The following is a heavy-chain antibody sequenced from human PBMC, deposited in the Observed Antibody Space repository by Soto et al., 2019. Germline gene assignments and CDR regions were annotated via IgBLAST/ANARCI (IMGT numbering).Heavy chain of an antibody. CDR1: GFTFDDYG. J-gene: IGHJ6*03. CDR3: ARALVVRGVTYYYMDV. V-gene: IGHV3-20*01. Sequence: GGSLRLSCAASGFTFDDYGMSWVRQAPGKGLEWVSGINWNGGSTGYADSVKGRFTISRDNAKNSLYLQMNSLRAEDTALYHWARALVVRGVTYYYMDVWGKGTTVTVSS. CDR2: INWNGGST. D-gene: IGHD3-10*01.